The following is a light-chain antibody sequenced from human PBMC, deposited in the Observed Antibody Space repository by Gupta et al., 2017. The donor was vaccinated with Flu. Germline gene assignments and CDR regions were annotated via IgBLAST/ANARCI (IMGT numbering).Light chain of an antibody. CDR2: EDN. V-gene: IGLV6-57*01. CDR3: QSYDNTNVV. CDR1: SGSIASNY. J-gene: IGLJ2*01. Sequence: FMLTQPHSVSEPPGKTVTISCTRSSGSIASNYVQLYQQRPGSSPINVIYEDNQRPSGVPDRFSASIDSSSNSASLIISGLKTEDEADYYCQSYDNTNVVFGGGTKLTVL.